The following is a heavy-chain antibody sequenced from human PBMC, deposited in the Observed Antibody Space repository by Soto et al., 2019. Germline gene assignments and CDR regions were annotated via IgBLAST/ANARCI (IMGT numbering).Heavy chain of an antibody. V-gene: IGHV3-30*18. Sequence: QVKLVESGGAVVQSGRSLRLSCTASRFRCSAYGMHWVRQAPGKGLEWVALISDDGKTQFFTASVAGRFTISGDNSRNTLYLQLNSLRPEDTAVYYCVKGVYKTGWPPFDHWGHGTRVTVSS. J-gene: IGHJ4*01. CDR2: ISDDGKTQ. CDR1: RFRCSAYG. CDR3: VKGVYKTGWPPFDH. D-gene: IGHD6-19*01.